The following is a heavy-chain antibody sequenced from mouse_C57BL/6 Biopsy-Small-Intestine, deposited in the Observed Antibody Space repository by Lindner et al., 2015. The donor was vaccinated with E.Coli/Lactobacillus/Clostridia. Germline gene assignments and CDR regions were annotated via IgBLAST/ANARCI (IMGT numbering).Heavy chain of an antibody. CDR3: YYGDYSSALDY. CDR2: IYPRSGNT. V-gene: IGHV1-81*01. D-gene: IGHD2-13*01. J-gene: IGHJ4*01. Sequence: VQLQESGAELARPGASVKLSCKASGYTFSSYGLSWVRQRTGQGLEWIGEIYPRSGNTYYNEKFKGKVILTADKSSSTAYMQLSSLTSEDSSIYFCYYGDYSSALDYWGQGTSVTVFS. CDR1: GYTFSSYG.